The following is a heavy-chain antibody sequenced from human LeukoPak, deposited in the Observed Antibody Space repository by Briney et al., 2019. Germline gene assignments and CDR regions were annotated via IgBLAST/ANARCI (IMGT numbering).Heavy chain of an antibody. CDR2: ISYGGSNK. V-gene: IGHV3-30*18. Sequence: GGSLRLSCAASGFTFSSYCMRWVRQAPGKGLEWVAVISYGGSNKYYADSVKGRFTISRDNSKNTLYLQMNSLRAEDTAVYYCAKGGEMYSSGWYFDYWGQGTLVTVSS. CDR3: AKGGEMYSSGWYFDY. D-gene: IGHD6-19*01. CDR1: GFTFSSYC. J-gene: IGHJ4*02.